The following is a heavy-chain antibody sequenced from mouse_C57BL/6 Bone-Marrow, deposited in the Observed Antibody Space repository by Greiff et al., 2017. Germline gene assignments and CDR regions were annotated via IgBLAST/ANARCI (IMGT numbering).Heavy chain of an antibody. CDR1: GYTFTDYN. D-gene: IGHD4-1*01. CDR3: ASALGNGYAMDY. CDR2: INPNTGGT. Sequence: VQLQQSGPELVKPGASVKIPCKASGYTFTDYNMDWVKQSHGQSLEWIGDINPNTGGTIYNEKFKGKATLTVDKSSSTAYMELRSLTSEDTAVYSCASALGNGYAMDYWGQGTSVTVSS. V-gene: IGHV1-18*01. J-gene: IGHJ4*01.